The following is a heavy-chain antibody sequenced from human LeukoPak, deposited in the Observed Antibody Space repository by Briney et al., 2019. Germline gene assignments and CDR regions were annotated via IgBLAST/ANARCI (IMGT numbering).Heavy chain of an antibody. D-gene: IGHD3-10*01. Sequence: PGGSLRLSCAASGFTFSSYGMQWVRQAPGKGLEWVAVISYDGSNKYYADSVKGRFTISRDNSKNTLYLQMNSLRAEDTAVHYCAKGALLWFQVHYYYGMDVWGQGTTVTVSS. CDR3: AKGALLWFQVHYYYGMDV. J-gene: IGHJ6*02. CDR2: ISYDGSNK. V-gene: IGHV3-30*18. CDR1: GFTFSSYG.